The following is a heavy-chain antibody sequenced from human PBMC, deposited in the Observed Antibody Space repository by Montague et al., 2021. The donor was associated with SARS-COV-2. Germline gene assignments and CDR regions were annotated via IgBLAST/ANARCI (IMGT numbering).Heavy chain of an antibody. J-gene: IGHJ5*02. V-gene: IGHV4-39*07. CDR1: GGSIGSTNSY. CDR3: ARRAALSEIGALPNRLFDP. D-gene: IGHD3-3*02. CDR2: IFYRGTL. Sequence: SETLSLTCTVSGGSIGSTNSYWAWIRQPPGKGPEFIGSIFYRGTLDYNPSLKSRVAISVDTSKNQLSLTLRSVTAADTAVYFCARRAALSEIGALPNRLFDPWGQGTRVTVSS.